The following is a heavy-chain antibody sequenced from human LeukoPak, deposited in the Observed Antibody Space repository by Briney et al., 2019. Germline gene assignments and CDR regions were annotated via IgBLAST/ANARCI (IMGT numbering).Heavy chain of an antibody. J-gene: IGHJ4*02. CDR3: ARASTTWYTPDY. V-gene: IGHV3-11*04. CDR2: ISSSGSPI. CDR1: GLTFSNYY. Sequence: GGSLRLSCAASGLTFSNYYMNWVRQAPGKGLEWVSYISSSGSPIYYADSVKGRFTISRDNAENPLYLQMNSLRVEDTAVYYCARASTTWYTPDYWGQGTLVTVSS. D-gene: IGHD6-13*01.